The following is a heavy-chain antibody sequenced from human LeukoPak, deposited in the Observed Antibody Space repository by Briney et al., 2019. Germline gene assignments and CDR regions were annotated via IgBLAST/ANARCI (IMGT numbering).Heavy chain of an antibody. Sequence: PGGSLRLSCAASGFTFSGYSMNWVRQAPGKGLEWVSYISSSSNTIYYADSVKGRFTISRDNAKNSLYLQMNSLRAEDTAVYYCAKSGGYGLIDKWGQGTLVTVSS. CDR1: GFTFSGYS. CDR3: AKSGGYGLIDK. D-gene: IGHD1-26*01. J-gene: IGHJ4*02. CDR2: ISSSSNTI. V-gene: IGHV3-48*01.